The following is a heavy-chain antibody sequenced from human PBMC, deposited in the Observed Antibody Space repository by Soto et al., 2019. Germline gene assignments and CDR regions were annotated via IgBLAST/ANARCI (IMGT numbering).Heavy chain of an antibody. CDR3: TKGNGWSPTGDAFDI. V-gene: IGHV3-9*01. CDR2: ISWNSGSI. CDR1: GFTFDDYA. D-gene: IGHD6-19*01. Sequence: EEQLVESGGGLGQPGRSLRLSGAASGFTFDDYAMHWVRQVPGKGLEWVSGISWNSGSITYADSVKGRFTISRDNAKNSLSLQINSLRAEDTALYYCTKGNGWSPTGDAFDIWGQGTMLIVSS. J-gene: IGHJ3*02.